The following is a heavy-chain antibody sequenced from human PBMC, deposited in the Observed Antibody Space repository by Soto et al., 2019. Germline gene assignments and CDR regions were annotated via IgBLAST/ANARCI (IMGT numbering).Heavy chain of an antibody. CDR3: ARAHYGDYGYGMDV. CDR2: IYHSGST. V-gene: IGHV4-30-2*01. CDR1: GGSISSGGYS. Sequence: QLQLQESGSGLVKPSQTLSLTCAVSGGSISSGGYSWSWIRQPPGKGLEWIGYIYHSGSTYYNPSLKSPVPISVDRSKNQFSLKLSSVTAADTAVYYCARAHYGDYGYGMDVWGQGTTVTVSS. D-gene: IGHD4-17*01. J-gene: IGHJ6*02.